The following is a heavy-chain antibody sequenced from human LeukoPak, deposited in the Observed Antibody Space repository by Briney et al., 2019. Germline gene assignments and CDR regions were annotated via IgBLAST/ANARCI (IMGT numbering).Heavy chain of an antibody. V-gene: IGHV3-66*01. CDR1: GFTVSSNY. CDR3: VKDIGTNIDCYHCSFDY. CDR2: IYSGGST. D-gene: IGHD2-21*02. J-gene: IGHJ4*02. Sequence: GGSLRLSCAASGFTVSSNYMSWVRQAPGKGLEWVSVIYSGGSTYYADSVKGRFTISRDNSKNTLYLQMNSLRAEDTAVYYCVKDIGTNIDCYHCSFDYWGQGTLVTVSS.